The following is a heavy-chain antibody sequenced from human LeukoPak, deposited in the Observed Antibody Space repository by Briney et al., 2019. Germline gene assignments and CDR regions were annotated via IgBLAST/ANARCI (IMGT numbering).Heavy chain of an antibody. J-gene: IGHJ4*02. CDR2: INWNGGST. CDR1: GFTFDDYG. V-gene: IGHV3-20*04. D-gene: IGHD3-22*01. Sequence: GGSLRLSCAASGFTFDDYGMSWVRQAPGKGLEWVSGINWNGGSTGYADSVKGRFTISRDNSKNTLYLQMNSLRAEDTAVYYCARRAGDYSHPYDYWGQGTLVTVSS. CDR3: ARRAGDYSHPYDY.